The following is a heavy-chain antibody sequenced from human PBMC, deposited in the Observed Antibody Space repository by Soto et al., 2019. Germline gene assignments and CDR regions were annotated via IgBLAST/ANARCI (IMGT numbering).Heavy chain of an antibody. D-gene: IGHD3-22*01. CDR3: AKDCYDSSGYYLFDY. CDR1: GFTFSSYS. V-gene: IGHV3-21*01. CDR2: ISSSSSYK. Sequence: LRLSCAASGFTFSSYSTNWVRQAPGKGLEWVSSISSSSSYKYYADSVKGRFTISRDNAKNTLYLQMNSLRAEDTAVYYCAKDCYDSSGYYLFDYWGQGTLVTVSS. J-gene: IGHJ4*02.